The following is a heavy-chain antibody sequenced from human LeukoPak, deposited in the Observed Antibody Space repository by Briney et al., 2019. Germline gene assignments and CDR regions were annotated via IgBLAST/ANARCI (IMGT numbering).Heavy chain of an antibody. CDR1: GGTFSSYA. Sequence: SVKVSCKASGGTFSSYAISWVRQAPGQGLEWMGGIIPIFGTANYAQKFQGRVTITADESTSTAYMELSSLRSEDTAVYYCARGFYDSSGNYEHFDYWGQGTLVTVSS. CDR2: IIPIFGTA. V-gene: IGHV1-69*13. CDR3: ARGFYDSSGNYEHFDY. J-gene: IGHJ4*02. D-gene: IGHD3-22*01.